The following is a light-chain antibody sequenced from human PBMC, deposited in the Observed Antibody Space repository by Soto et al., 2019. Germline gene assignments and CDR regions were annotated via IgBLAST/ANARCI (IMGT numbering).Light chain of an antibody. J-gene: IGKJ4*01. V-gene: IGKV3-15*01. CDR2: VAS. CDR3: QQYNVWPLT. Sequence: EIVMTQSPATLSVSPGERATLSCRASQSVSSNLAWYQQKPGQTPKLLIYVASTRATGIPARFSGSGSATEFTLTISSLQAEECAVYYCQQYNVWPLTFGGGTKVEFK. CDR1: QSVSSN.